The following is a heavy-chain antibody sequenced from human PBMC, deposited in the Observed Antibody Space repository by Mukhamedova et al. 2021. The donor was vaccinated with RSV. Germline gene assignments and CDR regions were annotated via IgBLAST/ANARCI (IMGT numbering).Heavy chain of an antibody. CDR3: ARAASTGELGLDP. V-gene: IGHV4-59*01. Sequence: GGTIYNPSLKSRLTISVDTSKNQFSLRLTSVTATDTAVYFCARAASTGELGLDPWGPGTLVTVSS. CDR2: GGT. D-gene: IGHD3-16*01. J-gene: IGHJ5*02.